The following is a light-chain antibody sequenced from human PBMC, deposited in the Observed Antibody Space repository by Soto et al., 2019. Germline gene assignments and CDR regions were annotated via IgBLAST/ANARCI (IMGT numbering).Light chain of an antibody. Sequence: EVVFTQSPCTLSLSPGERATLSCRASHSVSSRYLAWYQQKPGQAPRLLIYGASSRATGIPDRFSGSGSGTDFTLTISRLEPEDFAVYYCQQFSSYPLTFGGGTKVDIK. CDR2: GAS. CDR3: QQFSSYPLT. CDR1: HSVSSRY. J-gene: IGKJ4*01. V-gene: IGKV3-20*01.